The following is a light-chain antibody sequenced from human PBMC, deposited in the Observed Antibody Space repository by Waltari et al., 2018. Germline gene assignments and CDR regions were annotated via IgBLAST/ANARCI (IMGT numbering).Light chain of an antibody. Sequence: EIVLTQSPGTLSLSPGERATLSCRSSQSIYSTYFAWYQQKPGHAPRLLIYRPSSRATGVPDRFRGSGSGTDFTLTISRLEPEDFAVFYCQQYGSSPRTFGQGTTVEIK. V-gene: IGKV3-20*01. CDR1: QSIYSTY. CDR2: RPS. CDR3: QQYGSSPRT. J-gene: IGKJ1*01.